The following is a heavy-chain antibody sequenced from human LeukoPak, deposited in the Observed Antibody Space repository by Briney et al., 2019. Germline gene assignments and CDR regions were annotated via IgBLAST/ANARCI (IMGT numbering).Heavy chain of an antibody. D-gene: IGHD3-10*01. CDR3: ASSMVRGVILY. V-gene: IGHV3-53*01. CDR1: GFTVSSNY. J-gene: IGHJ4*02. CDR2: IYSGGST. Sequence: GGSLRLSCAASGFTVSSNYMGWVRQAPGKGLEWVSVIYSGGSTYYADSVKGRFTISRDNSKNTLYLQMNSLRAEDTAVYYCASSMVRGVILYWGQGTLVTVSS.